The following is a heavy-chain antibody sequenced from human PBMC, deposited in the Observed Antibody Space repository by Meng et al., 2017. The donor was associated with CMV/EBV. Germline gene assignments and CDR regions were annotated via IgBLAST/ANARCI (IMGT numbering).Heavy chain of an antibody. J-gene: IGHJ6*02. D-gene: IGHD6-13*01. CDR1: GFTFSSCS. Sequence: GGSLRLSCAASGFTFSSCSMNWVRQAPGKGLEWVSSISSSSSYIYYADSVKGRFTISRDNAKNSLYLQMNSLRAEDTAVYYCARYLSIAAQFPREGMDVWGQGTTVTVSS. CDR3: ARYLSIAAQFPREGMDV. V-gene: IGHV3-21*01. CDR2: ISSSSSYI.